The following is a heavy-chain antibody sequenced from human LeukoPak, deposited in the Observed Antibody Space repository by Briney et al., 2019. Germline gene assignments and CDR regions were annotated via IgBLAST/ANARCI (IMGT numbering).Heavy chain of an antibody. V-gene: IGHV5-51*01. D-gene: IGHD6-19*01. CDR1: GYTFTSNW. Sequence: GESLKISCKSSGYTFTSNWIGWVRQMPGKGLEWGGVIYPGDSDVRYSPSFRGQVTISADKSISTAYLQWTGLETSDTAIFSCARGGYTNGWYYFDYWAQGTLVTVSS. J-gene: IGHJ4*02. CDR2: IYPGDSDV. CDR3: ARGGYTNGWYYFDY.